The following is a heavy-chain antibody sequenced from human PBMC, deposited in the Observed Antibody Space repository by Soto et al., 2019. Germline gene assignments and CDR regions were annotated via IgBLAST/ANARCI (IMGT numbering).Heavy chain of an antibody. CDR3: ARGSGSYGDRGAFDI. CDR2: IIPILGIA. D-gene: IGHD1-26*01. CDR1: GGTFSSYT. Sequence: SVKVSCKASGGTFSSYTISWVRQAPGQGLEWMGRIIPILGIANYAQKFQGRVTITADKSTSTAYMELSSLRSEDTAVYYCARGSGSYGDRGAFDIWGQGTTVTVSS. J-gene: IGHJ3*02. V-gene: IGHV1-69*02.